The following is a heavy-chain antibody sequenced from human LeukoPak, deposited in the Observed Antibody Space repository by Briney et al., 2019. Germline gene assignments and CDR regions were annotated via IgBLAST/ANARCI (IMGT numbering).Heavy chain of an antibody. J-gene: IGHJ3*02. D-gene: IGHD6-19*01. V-gene: IGHV4-59*01. CDR1: GGSISSYY. Sequence: SGTLSLTCSVSGGSISSYYWTWIRQPPGKGLEWIGYIYYSGSTNYNPSLKSRVTISVDTSKNQFSLKLSSVTAADTAVYYCARVCPPQWLVLPGAFDIWGQGTMVTVSS. CDR2: IYYSGST. CDR3: ARVCPPQWLVLPGAFDI.